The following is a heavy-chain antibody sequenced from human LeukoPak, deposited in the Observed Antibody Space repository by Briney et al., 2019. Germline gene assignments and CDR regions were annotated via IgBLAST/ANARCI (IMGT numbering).Heavy chain of an antibody. CDR1: GFTFSSYA. CDR3: AKPPPLRHYDSSGYYYLADP. D-gene: IGHD3-22*01. Sequence: GGSLRLSCAASGFTFSSYAMSWVRQAPGKGLEWVSAISGSGGSTYYADSVKGRFTISRDNSKNTLYLQMNSLRAEDTAVYYCAKPPPLRHYDSSGYYYLADPWGQGTLVTVSS. J-gene: IGHJ5*02. V-gene: IGHV3-23*01. CDR2: ISGSGGST.